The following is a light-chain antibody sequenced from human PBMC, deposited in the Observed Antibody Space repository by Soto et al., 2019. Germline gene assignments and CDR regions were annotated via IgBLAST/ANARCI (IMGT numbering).Light chain of an antibody. J-gene: IGKJ4*02. CDR3: QQYGSSVQ. V-gene: IGKV3-20*01. CDR1: QSVTSKY. CDR2: GAS. Sequence: EIVLTQSPDTLSLSPGERATLSCRASQSVTSKYLAWYQQKPGQAPRLLIHGASNRATGIPDRFSGSWSGTDLTLTISRLEHEDFALYYFQQYGSSVQFGGGTKVEIK.